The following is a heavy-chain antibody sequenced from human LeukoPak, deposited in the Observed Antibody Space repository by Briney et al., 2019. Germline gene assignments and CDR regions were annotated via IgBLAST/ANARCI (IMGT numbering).Heavy chain of an antibody. J-gene: IGHJ5*02. CDR2: IYYSGGA. Sequence: SETLSLTCTVSGGSISSSSYYWGWIRQPPGKGLEWIGSIYYSGGAYYNPSLKSRVTISVDTSKNQFSLKLSSVTAADTAVYYCARLGPMRMVRGPPGRNWFDPWGQGTLVPVSS. V-gene: IGHV4-39*07. D-gene: IGHD3-10*01. CDR1: GGSISSSSYY. CDR3: ARLGPMRMVRGPPGRNWFDP.